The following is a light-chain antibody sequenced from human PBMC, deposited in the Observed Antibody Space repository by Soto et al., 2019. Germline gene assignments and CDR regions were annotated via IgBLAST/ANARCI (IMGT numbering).Light chain of an antibody. CDR3: CSYAGSYTYV. J-gene: IGLJ1*01. V-gene: IGLV2-11*01. Sequence: QSVLTQPRSVSGAPRQAVTLSFTGTSNVVGGYNYVSWYQQHPGKAPKLMIYDVSQRPSGVPDRFSGSKAGHPASLTISGLQAEDEADYYCCSYAGSYTYVFGTGTKVTVL. CDR2: DVS. CDR1: SNVVGGYNY.